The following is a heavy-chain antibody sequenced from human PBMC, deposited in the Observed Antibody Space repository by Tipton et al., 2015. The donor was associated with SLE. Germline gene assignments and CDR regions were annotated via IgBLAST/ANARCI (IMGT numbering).Heavy chain of an antibody. CDR2: ISSNGAST. CDR1: GFTLTDYA. V-gene: IGHV3-64*02. CDR3: AREAYSRSSGDYFDY. Sequence: SLRLSCAVSGFTLTDYAMHWVRQAPGKGLEYVSAISSNGASTYYADSLKGRFTISRDVSKNTLSLQMGSRRAEDMAVYFCAREAYSRSSGDYFDYWGQGTLVTVSS. J-gene: IGHJ4*02. D-gene: IGHD6-6*01.